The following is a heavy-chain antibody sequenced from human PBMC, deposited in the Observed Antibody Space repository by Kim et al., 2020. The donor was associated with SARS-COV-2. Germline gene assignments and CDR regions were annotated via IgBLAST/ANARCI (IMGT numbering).Heavy chain of an antibody. V-gene: IGHV3-66*01. D-gene: IGHD6-13*01. J-gene: IGHJ5*01. CDR2: IYCGGST. CDR1: GFTVSSNY. CDR3: GTEMSTSSDSSSWYNDS. Sequence: GGSLRLSCAASGFTVSSNYMSWVRQAPGKGLEWVSVIYCGGSTYYSDSAEGSLTTTSNNSNKTPQHQKNSRIAEEAAAEYYGTEMSTSSDSSSWYNDSG.